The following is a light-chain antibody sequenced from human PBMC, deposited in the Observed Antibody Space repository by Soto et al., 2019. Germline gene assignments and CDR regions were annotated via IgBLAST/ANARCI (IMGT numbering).Light chain of an antibody. CDR2: EVR. V-gene: IGLV2-14*01. CDR3: SAYTTIGTLV. Sequence: QSALTQPASVSGSPGQSITISCTGTRDDVGGYNYVSWYQQYPGKAPKLMIYEVRYRPSGVSNRSGGSRSGHTASLSIAGLQAEDEADYYCSAYTTIGTLVFGGGTKVTVL. CDR1: RDDVGGYNY. J-gene: IGLJ3*02.